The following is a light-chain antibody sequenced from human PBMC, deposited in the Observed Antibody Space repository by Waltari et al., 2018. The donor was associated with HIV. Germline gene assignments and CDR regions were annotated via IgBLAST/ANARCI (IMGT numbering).Light chain of an antibody. CDR3: QQYSHWPLMYN. Sequence: EIVMTQSPATLSVSPGERATLSCRASQTISSNLAWYQHKPGQSPRLLIYAASTRATGIPARFSASGSETEFTLTISSLQSEDFAVYYCQQYSHWPLMYNFGQGTKLEIK. V-gene: IGKV3-15*01. CDR2: AAS. CDR1: QTISSN. J-gene: IGKJ2*01.